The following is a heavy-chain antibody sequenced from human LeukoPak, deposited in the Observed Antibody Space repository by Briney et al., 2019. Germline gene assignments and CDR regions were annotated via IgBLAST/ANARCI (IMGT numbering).Heavy chain of an antibody. CDR1: GFTFSSYW. CDR2: IKQDGSEK. CDR3: AKGDSGYYYGSGSYFFDY. D-gene: IGHD3-10*01. Sequence: GGSLRLSCAASGFTFSSYWMSWVRQAPGKGLEWVANIKQDGSEKYYVDSVKGRFTISRDNAKNSLYLQMNSLRAEDTALYYCAKGDSGYYYGSGSYFFDYWGQGTLVTVSS. V-gene: IGHV3-7*03. J-gene: IGHJ4*02.